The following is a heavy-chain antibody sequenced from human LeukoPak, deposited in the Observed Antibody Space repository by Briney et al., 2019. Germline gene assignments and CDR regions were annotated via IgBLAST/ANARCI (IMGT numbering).Heavy chain of an antibody. CDR1: GFTFSSYW. CDR3: ARDLLGNSGSYLRHPNGPPFDY. D-gene: IGHD1-26*01. V-gene: IGHV3-74*01. J-gene: IGHJ4*02. Sequence: GGSLRLSCAASGFTFSSYWMHWVRQAPGKGLVWVSRINSDGSSTSYADSAKGRFTISRDNAKNTLYLQMNSLRAEDTAVYYCARDLLGNSGSYLRHPNGPPFDYWGQGTLVTVSS. CDR2: INSDGSST.